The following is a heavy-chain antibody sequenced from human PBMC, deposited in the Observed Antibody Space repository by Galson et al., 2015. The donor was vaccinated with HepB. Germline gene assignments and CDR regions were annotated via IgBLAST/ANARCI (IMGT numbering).Heavy chain of an antibody. D-gene: IGHD1-14*01. CDR1: GFTFSNAW. J-gene: IGHJ4*02. CDR3: TPGTPPNWVFDY. V-gene: IGHV3-15*01. Sequence: SLRLSCAGSGFTFSNAWMNWVRQAPGKGLEWVGRVKSKAAGGSTDYSAPVKGRFIVSRDDSKNMFYLQMNSLKTEDTAVYFCTPGTPPNWVFDYWGQG. CDR2: VKSKAAGGST.